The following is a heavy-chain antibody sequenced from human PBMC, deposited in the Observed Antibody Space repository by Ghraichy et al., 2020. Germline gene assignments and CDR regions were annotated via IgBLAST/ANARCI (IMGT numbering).Heavy chain of an antibody. CDR3: TKDRRDGYNYVDY. V-gene: IGHV4-59*11. CDR2: ISTSGGT. CDR1: GDSISTHY. Sequence: SETLSLTCTVSGDSISTHYWSWIRQPPGKSLQWIGYISTSGGTNYNPSLQNRVTISVDTSKNQFSLKLTSATAADTAVYYCTKDRRDGYNYVDYWGRGTLFTVSS. J-gene: IGHJ4*02. D-gene: IGHD5-24*01.